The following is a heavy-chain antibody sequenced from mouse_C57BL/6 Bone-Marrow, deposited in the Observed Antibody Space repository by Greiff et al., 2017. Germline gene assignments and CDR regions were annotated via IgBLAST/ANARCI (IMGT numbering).Heavy chain of an antibody. CDR3: SRQVTTVLATKYFDV. J-gene: IGHJ1*03. Sequence: EVKLVESGGGSVKPGGSLKLSCAASGFTFSSYTMSWVRQTPEKRLQWVAAISGGGGNTYYPDSVKGRFTISRDNDKNILYLQMSSLRSEDTALYYCSRQVTTVLATKYFDVWGTGTTVTVSS. D-gene: IGHD1-1*01. CDR1: GFTFSSYT. V-gene: IGHV5-9*01. CDR2: ISGGGGNT.